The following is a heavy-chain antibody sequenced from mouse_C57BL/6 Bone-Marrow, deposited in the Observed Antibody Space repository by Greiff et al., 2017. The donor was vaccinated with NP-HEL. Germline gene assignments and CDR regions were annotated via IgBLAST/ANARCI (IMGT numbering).Heavy chain of an antibody. D-gene: IGHD1-1*01. J-gene: IGHJ2*01. CDR3: ARDDYGSSYADA. Sequence: QVQLQQPGAELVKPGASVKLSCKASGYTFTSYWMHWVKQRPGQGLEWIGMIYPGGGDTNYNGQFKGKATLTADQSSRTAYMPLSSLTAEASAVSFCARDDYGSSYADAWGQGTTLTVSS. CDR1: GYTFTSYW. V-gene: IGHV1-64*01. CDR2: IYPGGGDT.